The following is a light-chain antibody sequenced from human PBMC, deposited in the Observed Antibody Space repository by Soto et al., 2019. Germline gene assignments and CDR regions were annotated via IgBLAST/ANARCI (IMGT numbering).Light chain of an antibody. Sequence: QLVLTQPPSASGSPGQSVTMSCTGTSSDVGDYNYVSWYQQHPGKAPKLIIYEVNKRPSGVPDRFSGSKSGNTASLTVSGLQAEDEADYYCSSYAGSNTFLFGGGTKVTVL. V-gene: IGLV2-8*01. J-gene: IGLJ3*02. CDR3: SSYAGSNTFL. CDR2: EVN. CDR1: SSDVGDYNY.